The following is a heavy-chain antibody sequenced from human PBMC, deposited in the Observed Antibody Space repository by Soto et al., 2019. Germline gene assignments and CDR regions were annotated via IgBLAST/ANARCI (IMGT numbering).Heavy chain of an antibody. J-gene: IGHJ4*02. CDR2: INPNSGGT. CDR1: GYTFTGYY. D-gene: IGHD3-9*01. Sequence: ASVRVSCKASGYTFTGYYMHWVRQAPGQGLEWMGWINPNSGGTNYAQKFQGWVTMTRDTSISTAYMELSRLRSDDTAVYYCARVGQDYDILTGYYRYYFDYWGQGTLVTVSS. CDR3: ARVGQDYDILTGYYRYYFDY. V-gene: IGHV1-2*04.